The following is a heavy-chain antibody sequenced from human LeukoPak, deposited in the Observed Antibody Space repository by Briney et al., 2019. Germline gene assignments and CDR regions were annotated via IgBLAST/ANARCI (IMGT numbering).Heavy chain of an antibody. CDR3: ASGEASRTYYFDY. CDR1: GGTFSRYA. D-gene: IGHD3-10*01. Sequence: GASVKVSCKASGGTFSRYAISWVRQAPGQGLEWMGGIIPIFGTANYAQKFQGRVTITADEPTSTAYMELSSLRSEDTAVYYCASGEASRTYYFDYWGQGSLVTVSS. J-gene: IGHJ4*02. CDR2: IIPIFGTA. V-gene: IGHV1-69*13.